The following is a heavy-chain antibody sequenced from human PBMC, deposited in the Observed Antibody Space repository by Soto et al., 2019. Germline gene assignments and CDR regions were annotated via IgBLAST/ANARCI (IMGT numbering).Heavy chain of an antibody. CDR1: GFTFSYAW. CDR2: IKSKSDGGTT. Sequence: PGGSLRLSCAASGFTFSYAWMSWVPQAPGKGLDWVGRIKSKSDGGTTEYAAPVRGRFTISRDDSKNTLYLQMNSLKTEDTAVYYCTTDLWRIAVVVGSTGYFNPWGQGTPVTVSS. J-gene: IGHJ5*01. D-gene: IGHD2-15*01. V-gene: IGHV3-15*01. CDR3: TTDLWRIAVVVGSTGYFNP.